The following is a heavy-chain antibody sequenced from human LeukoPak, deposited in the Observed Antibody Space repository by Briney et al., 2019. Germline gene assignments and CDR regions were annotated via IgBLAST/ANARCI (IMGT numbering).Heavy chain of an antibody. CDR3: ARGRDNYFDY. J-gene: IGHJ4*02. D-gene: IGHD2-15*01. V-gene: IGHV3-21*01. Sequence: WVRQAPGKGLEWVSSISSSSSYIYYADSVKGRFTISRDNAKNSLYLQMNSLRAEDTAVYYCARGRDNYFDYWGQGTLVTVSS. CDR2: ISSSSSYI.